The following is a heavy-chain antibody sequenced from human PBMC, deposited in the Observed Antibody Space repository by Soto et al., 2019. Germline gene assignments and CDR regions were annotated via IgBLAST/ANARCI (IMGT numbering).Heavy chain of an antibody. D-gene: IGHD3-3*01. CDR3: ARVAAYYDFWSGYYDFDY. Sequence: GASVKGSCKASGYTFTSYSMHWVRQAPGQRLEWMGWINAGNGNTKYSQKFQGRVTITRDTSASTAYMELSSLRSEDTAVYYCARVAAYYDFWSGYYDFDYWGQGALVTVSS. J-gene: IGHJ4*02. V-gene: IGHV1-3*01. CDR2: INAGNGNT. CDR1: GYTFTSYS.